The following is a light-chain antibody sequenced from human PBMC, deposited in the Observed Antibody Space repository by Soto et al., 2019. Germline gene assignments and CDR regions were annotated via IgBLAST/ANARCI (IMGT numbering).Light chain of an antibody. J-gene: IGLJ2*01. V-gene: IGLV1-47*01. CDR3: AAWDDSLSGVV. CDR2: RNS. CDR1: SSNIGSNY. Sequence: QSVLTPPPSASGTPGQRVTISCSGSSSNIGSNYVYWYQQLPGTVPQLLIYRNSERPSGVPDRFSGSKSGTSASLAISGLRSEDEADYYCAAWDDSLSGVVFGGGTQLTVL.